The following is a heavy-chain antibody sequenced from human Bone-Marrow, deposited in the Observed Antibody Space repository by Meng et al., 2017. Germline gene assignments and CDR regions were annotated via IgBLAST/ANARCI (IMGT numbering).Heavy chain of an antibody. Sequence: SETLSLTCTVSGDSISSYYWSWIRQPPGKGLEWIGYIYYSGSSNYNPSLKGRVTISVDTSKNQFSLKLSSVTAADTAVYYCARGRDGNNLAAFDIWGQGTMVTVSS. CDR1: GDSISSYY. CDR3: ARGRDGNNLAAFDI. D-gene: IGHD5-24*01. CDR2: IYYSGSS. V-gene: IGHV4-59*01. J-gene: IGHJ3*02.